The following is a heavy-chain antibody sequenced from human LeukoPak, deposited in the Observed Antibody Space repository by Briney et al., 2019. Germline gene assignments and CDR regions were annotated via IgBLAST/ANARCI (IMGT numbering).Heavy chain of an antibody. D-gene: IGHD4-23*01. Sequence: PSETLSLTCKVSGCAISYYYWNWIRQPPGKGLEWIGYIYYSGSPNCNPSLKSRVTISVDTSKNQFSLKLTSVTAADAAVYYCARGRYDGNSGDFDYWGQGTLVTVSS. CDR3: ARGRYDGNSGDFDY. V-gene: IGHV4-59*01. J-gene: IGHJ4*02. CDR1: GCAISYYY. CDR2: IYYSGSP.